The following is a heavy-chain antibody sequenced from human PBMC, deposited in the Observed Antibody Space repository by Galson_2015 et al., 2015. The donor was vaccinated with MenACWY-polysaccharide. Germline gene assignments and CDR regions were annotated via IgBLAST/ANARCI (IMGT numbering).Heavy chain of an antibody. J-gene: IGHJ4*02. CDR2: IFYTGSP. CDR3: ARGRALTDY. Sequence: GLEWIGYIFYTGSPTYNPSLKSRVTISIGASESHFSLNLTSVTATDTAVYYCARGRALTDYWGQGTLVTVSS. V-gene: IGHV4-61*03.